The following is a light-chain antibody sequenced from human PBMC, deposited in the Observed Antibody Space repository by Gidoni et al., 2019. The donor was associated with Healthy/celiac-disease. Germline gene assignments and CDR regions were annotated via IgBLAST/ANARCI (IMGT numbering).Light chain of an antibody. CDR2: KAS. Sequence: DIPMTQSPSTLSASVSDRVTITCRARKSISSWLAWYQQKPGKAPKLLIYKASSLESGVPSRFSGSGSGTEFTLTISSLQPDDFATYYCQQYNSWWTFGQGTKVEIK. J-gene: IGKJ1*01. CDR1: KSISSW. V-gene: IGKV1-5*03. CDR3: QQYNSWWT.